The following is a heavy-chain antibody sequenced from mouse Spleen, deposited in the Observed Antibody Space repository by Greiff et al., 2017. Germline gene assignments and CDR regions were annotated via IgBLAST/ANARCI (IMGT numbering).Heavy chain of an antibody. CDR2: IDPETGGT. J-gene: IGHJ3*01. D-gene: IGHD2-14*01. V-gene: IGHV1-15*01. Sequence: VKLQESGAELVRPGASVTLSCKASGYTFTDYEMHWVKQTPVHGLEWIGAIDPETGGTAYNQKFKGKAILTADKSSSTAYMELRSLTSEDSAVYYCTRRYPWFAYWGQGTLVTVSA. CDR3: TRRYPWFAY. CDR1: GYTFTDYE.